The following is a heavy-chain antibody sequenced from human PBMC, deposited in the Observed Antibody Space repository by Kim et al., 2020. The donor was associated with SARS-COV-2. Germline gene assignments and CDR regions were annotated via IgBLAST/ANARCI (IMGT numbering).Heavy chain of an antibody. CDR2: IWYDGSNE. D-gene: IGHD2-2*02. V-gene: IGHV3-33*01. CDR3: ARGYCGTATCYTGGTYFDF. J-gene: IGHJ4*02. CDR1: GFTFSTYG. Sequence: GGSLRLSCAASGFTFSTYGMHGVRQAPGKGLEWVATIWYDGSNEYYPDSVKGRFTVSRDNSKNTLYLQMNSLRAEETAVYYCARGYCGTATCYTGGTYFDFWGRGTLVTVSS.